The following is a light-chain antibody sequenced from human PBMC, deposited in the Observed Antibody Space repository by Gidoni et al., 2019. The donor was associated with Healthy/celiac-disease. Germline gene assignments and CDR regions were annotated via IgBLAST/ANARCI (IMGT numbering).Light chain of an antibody. J-gene: IGLJ2*01. V-gene: IGLV3-1*01. CDR1: KLGDKY. Sequence: SYKLTQPPSVSVSPGQTASITCSGDKLGDKYACWYQQNPGQSPVLVICQDSKRSSGSPERFSGSHSGNTATLTISGTHAMDAADYYCQAWDSSHVLFGGGTKLPVL. CDR3: QAWDSSHVL. CDR2: QDS.